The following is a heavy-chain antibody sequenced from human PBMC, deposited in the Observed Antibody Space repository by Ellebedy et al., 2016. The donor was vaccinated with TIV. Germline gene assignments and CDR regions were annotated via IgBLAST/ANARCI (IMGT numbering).Heavy chain of an antibody. Sequence: GGSLRLXXAASGFTFSSYGMHWVRQAPGKGLEWVAVISYDGSNKYYADSVKGRFTISRDNSKNTLYLQMNSLRAEDTAVYYCAKAPLTYYYGSGSIPDYYYGMDVWGQGTTVTVSS. J-gene: IGHJ6*02. CDR2: ISYDGSNK. CDR1: GFTFSSYG. D-gene: IGHD3-10*01. CDR3: AKAPLTYYYGSGSIPDYYYGMDV. V-gene: IGHV3-30*18.